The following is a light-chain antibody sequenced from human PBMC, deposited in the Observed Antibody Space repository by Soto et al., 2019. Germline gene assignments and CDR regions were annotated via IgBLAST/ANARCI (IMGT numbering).Light chain of an antibody. V-gene: IGKV1-12*01. J-gene: IGKJ1*01. CDR1: QDIDSR. CDR2: TTS. Sequence: DIQMTQSPSSVSASVGDRVTITCRASQDIDSRLAWYQHKPGTAPKLLIYTTSRLQSGVPSRFSGSGSGTDFTPTIGSLQPEDFATYYSSQAKSSAWTFGQGPRWKTN. CDR3: SQAKSSAWT.